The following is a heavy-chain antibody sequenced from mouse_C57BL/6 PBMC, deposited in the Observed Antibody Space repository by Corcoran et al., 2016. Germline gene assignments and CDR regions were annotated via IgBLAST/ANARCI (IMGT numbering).Heavy chain of an antibody. Sequence: QIQLVQSGPELKKPGETVKISCKASGYTFTTYGMSWVKQAPGKGLKWMGWINTYSGVPTYADGFKGRFAFSLETSASTAYLQINNLKNEDTATYFCARWGITTVTFDYWGQGTTLTVSS. J-gene: IGHJ2*01. CDR3: ARWGITTVTFDY. CDR2: INTYSGVP. D-gene: IGHD1-1*01. CDR1: GYTFTTYG. V-gene: IGHV9-3*01.